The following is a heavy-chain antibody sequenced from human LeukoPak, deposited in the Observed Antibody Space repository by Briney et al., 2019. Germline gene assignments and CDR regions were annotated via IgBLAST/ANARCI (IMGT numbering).Heavy chain of an antibody. CDR1: GYTVTDLS. J-gene: IGHJ4*02. Sequence: ASVKVSCKVSGYTVTDLSIHWVRQAPGKGLEWMGGFDPGDGETIYAQKFQGRVTMTEDASTDTAYMELSSLRSGDTAVYYCATARYSGYAYFDYWGQGILVTVSS. D-gene: IGHD5-12*01. V-gene: IGHV1-24*01. CDR3: ATARYSGYAYFDY. CDR2: FDPGDGET.